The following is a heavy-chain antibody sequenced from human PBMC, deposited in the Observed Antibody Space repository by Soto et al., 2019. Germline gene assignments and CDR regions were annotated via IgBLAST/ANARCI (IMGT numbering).Heavy chain of an antibody. Sequence: GGSLRLSCAASGFTFDDYGMSWVRQAPGKGLEWVSGINWNGGSTGYANSVKGRFTISRDNAKNSLYLQMNSLRAEDTALYYCARGLGYGLRDAFDIWGQGTMVTVSS. D-gene: IGHD5-18*01. CDR3: ARGLGYGLRDAFDI. CDR2: INWNGGST. J-gene: IGHJ3*02. V-gene: IGHV3-20*04. CDR1: GFTFDDYG.